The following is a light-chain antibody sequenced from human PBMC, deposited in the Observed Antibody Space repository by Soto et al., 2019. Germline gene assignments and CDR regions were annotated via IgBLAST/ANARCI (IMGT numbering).Light chain of an antibody. J-gene: IGKJ3*01. CDR2: GAF. CDR1: QSISSSY. CDR3: QHYGSSPFFT. V-gene: IGKV3-20*01. Sequence: EIVLTQSPGTLSLSPGERATLSCRASQSISSSYLAWYQQKPGQAPRLLIYGAFNRATGVPDRFSGSGSGTDFTLTISRLEPEDFAVYYCQHYGSSPFFTFSPGTKVDIK.